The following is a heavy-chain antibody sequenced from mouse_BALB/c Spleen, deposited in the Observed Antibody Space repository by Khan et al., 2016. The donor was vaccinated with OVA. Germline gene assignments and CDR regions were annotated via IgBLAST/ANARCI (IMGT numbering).Heavy chain of an antibody. CDR2: IFPGTGIT. D-gene: IGHD2-1*01. Sequence: QVQLQQSGAELVKPGASVKLSCKTSGYTFTNYWIQWVKQRPGQGLGWIGEIFPGTGITYYNEDFKAKAPLTIDPSSSTAYMLPSSLSSEDSAVYFWARGYFGNYEFAYWGQGTLVTVAA. V-gene: IGHV1S132*01. J-gene: IGHJ3*01. CDR1: GYTFTNYW. CDR3: ARGYFGNYEFAY.